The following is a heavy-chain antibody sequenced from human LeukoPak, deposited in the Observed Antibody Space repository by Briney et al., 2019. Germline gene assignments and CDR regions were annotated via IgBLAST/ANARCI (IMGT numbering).Heavy chain of an antibody. CDR3: ARDVIAYYDSSGYYSS. CDR2: IYSGGST. V-gene: IGHV3-53*01. J-gene: IGHJ5*02. CDR1: GFTVSSNY. D-gene: IGHD3-22*01. Sequence: GGSLRLSCAASGFTVSSNYMSWVRQAPGKGLEWVSVIYSGGSTYYADSVKGRFTISRDNSKNTLYLQMNSLRAEDTAVYYCARDVIAYYDSSGYYSSWGQGTLVTVSS.